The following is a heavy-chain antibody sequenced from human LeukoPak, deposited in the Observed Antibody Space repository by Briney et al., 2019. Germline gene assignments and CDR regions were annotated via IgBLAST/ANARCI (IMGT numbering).Heavy chain of an antibody. CDR2: ISATGSTA. Sequence: SGGSLRLSCVDSGFTFSTYAINWVRQAPGKGLEWVSVISATGSTAFYTDSVKGRFTISRDNSRNTLFLQMNSVRAEDTAVYYCARRGYPVYSSSSTYYFDYWGQGTLVTVSS. J-gene: IGHJ4*02. CDR3: ARRGYPVYSSSSTYYFDY. D-gene: IGHD6-6*01. CDR1: GFTFSTYA. V-gene: IGHV3-23*01.